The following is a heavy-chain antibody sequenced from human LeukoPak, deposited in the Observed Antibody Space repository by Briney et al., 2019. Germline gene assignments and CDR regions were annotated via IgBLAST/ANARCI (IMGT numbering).Heavy chain of an antibody. CDR3: VRPTASIGIFDS. D-gene: IGHD1-1*01. V-gene: IGHV3-74*01. CDR1: GFTFSNYW. CDR2: INTDGNNT. J-gene: IGHJ4*02. Sequence: GGSLRLSCTVSGFTFSNYWMHWVRQAPGKGLVWVSGINTDGNNTSCADSVKGRFTISRDNAKNTLYLQMNSLRAEDSAVYYCVRPTASIGIFDSWGQGTLVTVSS.